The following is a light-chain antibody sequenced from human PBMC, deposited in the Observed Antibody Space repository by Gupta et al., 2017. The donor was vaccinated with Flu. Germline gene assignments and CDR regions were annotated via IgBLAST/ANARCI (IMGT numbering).Light chain of an antibody. CDR3: QQDDSSPIT. CDR2: WAS. V-gene: IGKV4-1*01. J-gene: IGKJ5*01. CDR1: QSVLYRSNNKNY. Sequence: DIVMTQSPDSLAVSLGERATINCKSSQSVLYRSNNKNYLAWYQQKPGQPPKLLIYWASTRESGVPDRFSGRGSGTDFTLTISSLQAEDVAVYYCQQDDSSPITFGQGTRLEIK.